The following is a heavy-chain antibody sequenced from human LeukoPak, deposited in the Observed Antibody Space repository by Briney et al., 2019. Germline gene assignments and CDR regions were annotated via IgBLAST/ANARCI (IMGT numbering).Heavy chain of an antibody. CDR2: ISWNSGSI. J-gene: IGHJ3*02. CDR3: AKGLRLGELSLSGAFDI. Sequence: GGSLRLSCAASGFTFDDYAMHWVRQAPGKGLEWVSGISWNSGSIGYADSVKGRFTISRDNAKNSLYLQMNSLRAEDTALYYCAKGLRLGELSLSGAFDIRGQGTMVTVSS. V-gene: IGHV3-9*01. D-gene: IGHD3-16*02. CDR1: GFTFDDYA.